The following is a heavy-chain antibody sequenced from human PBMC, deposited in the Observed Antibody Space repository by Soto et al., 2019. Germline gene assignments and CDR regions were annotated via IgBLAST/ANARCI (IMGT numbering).Heavy chain of an antibody. CDR3: AMPLPGREFTAFDFCS. J-gene: IGHJ4*02. D-gene: IGHD3-3*01. CDR2: VSGDGSST. V-gene: IGHV3-74*01. CDR1: GFTFSSSW. Sequence: GGSLILSWAASGFTFSSSWMHWVLQAPGKGLVWVSRVSGDGSSTNYADSVKGRFTISRDNAKNTLYLQMNSLRAEDAAVYYCAMPLPGREFTAFDFCSGGQETLFTVPS.